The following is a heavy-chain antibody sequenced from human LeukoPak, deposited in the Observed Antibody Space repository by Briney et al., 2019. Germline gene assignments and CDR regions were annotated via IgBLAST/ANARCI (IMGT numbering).Heavy chain of an antibody. D-gene: IGHD6-19*01. CDR1: GFTLKSYW. CDR2: IKTEGYDK. V-gene: IGHV3-7*01. J-gene: IGHJ4*02. CDR3: ASALYNHGWFPDYFDY. Sequence: GGSLRLSCAASGFTLKSYWMGWVREAPGEGLEWVANIKTEGYDKYYVDSLKGRFTIPRDNANNSLYLQMDSLTAEDTAVYCCASALYNHGWFPDYFDYWGQGTLVTVSS.